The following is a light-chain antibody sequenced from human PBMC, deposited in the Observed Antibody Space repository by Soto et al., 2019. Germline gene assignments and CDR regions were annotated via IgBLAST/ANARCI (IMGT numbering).Light chain of an antibody. Sequence: QSALTQPASVSGSPGQSITISCTGTSSDVGAYDYVSWYQQHPGKAPKLMIYDVSNRPSGVSNRLSGSKSGNTASLTISGLQPEDEADYYCTSYTSSNTVIFGGGTKLTVL. J-gene: IGLJ2*01. CDR3: TSYTSSNTVI. CDR2: DVS. V-gene: IGLV2-14*03. CDR1: SSDVGAYDY.